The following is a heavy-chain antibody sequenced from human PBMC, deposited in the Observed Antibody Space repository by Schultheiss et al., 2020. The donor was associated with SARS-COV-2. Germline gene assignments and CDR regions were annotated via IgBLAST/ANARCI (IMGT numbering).Heavy chain of an antibody. V-gene: IGHV3-74*01. CDR3: ARALDYDSSGYQFDY. D-gene: IGHD3-22*01. Sequence: GGSLRLSCAASGFTFSTYGMHWVRQAPGKGLVWVSRVNSDGSTTTYADSVKGRFTISRDNAKNSLFLQMNSLRAEDTAVYYCARALDYDSSGYQFDYWGQGTLVTVSS. CDR2: VNSDGSTT. CDR1: GFTFSTYG. J-gene: IGHJ4*02.